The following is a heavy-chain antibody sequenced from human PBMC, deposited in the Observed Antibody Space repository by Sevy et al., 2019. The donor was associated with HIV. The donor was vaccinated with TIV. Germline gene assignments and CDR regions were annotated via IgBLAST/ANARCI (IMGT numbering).Heavy chain of an antibody. Sequence: GGSLRLSCAASRFTFSNYAMNWVRQAPGKGPEWVSSITAGGGSAYYSDSVKGRFTVSRDNSKNTLFLQLNSLRAEDTAVYYCAKDPSRVLDRDYWGQGTLVTVSS. CDR1: RFTFSNYA. J-gene: IGHJ4*03. CDR2: ITAGGGSA. D-gene: IGHD3-3*01. V-gene: IGHV3-23*01. CDR3: AKDPSRVLDRDY.